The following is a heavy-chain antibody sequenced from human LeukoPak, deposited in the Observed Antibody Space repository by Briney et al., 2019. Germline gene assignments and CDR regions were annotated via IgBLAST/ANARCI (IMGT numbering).Heavy chain of an antibody. CDR3: ARDNDSRDPPHFDY. Sequence: SETLSLTCTVSGGSISSDYWSWIRQPPGKGLEWIGHIYYSGSTNYNPSLKSRVTISADTSKNQFSLKLSSVTAADTAVYYCARDNDSRDPPHFDYWGQGTLVTVSS. J-gene: IGHJ4*02. V-gene: IGHV4-59*12. CDR1: GGSISSDY. CDR2: IYYSGST. D-gene: IGHD3-16*01.